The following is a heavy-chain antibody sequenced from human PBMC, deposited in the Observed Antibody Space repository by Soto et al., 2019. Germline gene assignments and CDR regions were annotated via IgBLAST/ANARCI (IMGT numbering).Heavy chain of an antibody. J-gene: IGHJ6*03. Sequence: GGSLRLSCAASGFTFSSYSMNWVRQAPGKGLEWVSSISSSSSYIYYADSVKGRFTISRDNAKNSLYLQMNSLRAEDTAVYYCARGGIPAAIEYYMDVWGKGTTVTVSS. CDR3: ARGGIPAAIEYYMDV. D-gene: IGHD2-2*01. V-gene: IGHV3-21*01. CDR1: GFTFSSYS. CDR2: ISSSSSYI.